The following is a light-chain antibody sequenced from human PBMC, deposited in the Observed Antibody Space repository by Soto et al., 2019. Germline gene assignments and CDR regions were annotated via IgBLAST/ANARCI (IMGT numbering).Light chain of an antibody. CDR1: QSVPSTY. CDR2: GVS. V-gene: IGKV3-20*01. CDR3: QQYCHSPPFP. Sequence: EIVLTQSPGTLSLSPGERATLSCRASQSVPSTYLAWYQQRPGQAPRLLIYGVSTRAPGIPDRFSGSGSGTDFTLPISRLEPEDFAVYFCQQYCHSPPFPVGPGTKVDFK. J-gene: IGKJ3*01.